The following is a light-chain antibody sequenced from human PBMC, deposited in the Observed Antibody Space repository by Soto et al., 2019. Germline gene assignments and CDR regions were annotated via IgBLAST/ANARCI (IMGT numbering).Light chain of an antibody. CDR2: EVS. Sequence: QSVLTQPASVSGSPGQSITISCTGTNSDVGSYNLVSWYQQHPGKAPKLMIYEVSKRPSGVSNRFSGSKSGNTASLTISGLQAEDEADYYCCSYAGSSTLYVFGTGTKLTVL. CDR3: CSYAGSSTLYV. J-gene: IGLJ1*01. V-gene: IGLV2-23*02. CDR1: NSDVGSYNL.